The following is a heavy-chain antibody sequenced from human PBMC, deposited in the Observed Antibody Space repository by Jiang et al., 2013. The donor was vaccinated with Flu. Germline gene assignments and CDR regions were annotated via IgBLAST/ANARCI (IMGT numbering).Heavy chain of an antibody. D-gene: IGHD2-8*01. CDR3: VRRFNGDRYYFDS. Sequence: LLKPSETLALTCTVSGGSISSSNYFWGWIRQPPGRGLEWIATIFYTGDTYYNPSLKSRVTISVDTFNNRFSLKLTSVTAADTAVYYCVRRFNGDRYYFDSWGQGALVTVSS. CDR2: IFYTGDT. CDR1: GGSISSSNYF. J-gene: IGHJ4*02. V-gene: IGHV4-39*07.